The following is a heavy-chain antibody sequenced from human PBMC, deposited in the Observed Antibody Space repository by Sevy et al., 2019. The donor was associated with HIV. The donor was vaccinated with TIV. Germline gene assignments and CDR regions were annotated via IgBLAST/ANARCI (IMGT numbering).Heavy chain of an antibody. Sequence: GGSLRLSCAASGFAFYDYSMSGIRQAPRKGLEWVATLSFGGGKINYADSVKGRFTISRDNSKNSFYLQMDNLRVEDTALYYCAREGCTRPHDYWGQGTRVTVSS. CDR1: GFAFYDYS. CDR2: LSFGGGKI. D-gene: IGHD2-8*01. CDR3: AREGCTRPHDY. V-gene: IGHV3-23*01. J-gene: IGHJ4*02.